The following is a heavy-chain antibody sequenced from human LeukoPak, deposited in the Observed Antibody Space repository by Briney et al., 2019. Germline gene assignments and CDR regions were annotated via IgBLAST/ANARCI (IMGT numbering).Heavy chain of an antibody. Sequence: APVKVSCKASGYTFTVYYMHWVRQAPGQGLEWMGWINPNSGGTNYAQKFQGRVTMTRDTSISTAYMELSRLRSDDTAVYYCARDSDLGGPSPAGYWGQGTLVTVSS. CDR3: ARDSDLGGPSPAGY. D-gene: IGHD3-16*01. V-gene: IGHV1-2*02. CDR1: GYTFTVYY. J-gene: IGHJ4*02. CDR2: INPNSGGT.